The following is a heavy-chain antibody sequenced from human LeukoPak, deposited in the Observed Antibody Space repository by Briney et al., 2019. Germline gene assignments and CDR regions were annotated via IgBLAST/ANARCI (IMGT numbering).Heavy chain of an antibody. CDR2: VSKMGRVI. J-gene: IGHJ3*02. CDR1: GFIFATYA. Sequence: PGGSLRLSCAAPGFIFATYAMNWGRQALGEGLEWVSSVSKMGRVIYYSGSVRGRFTISRENALDTLYLQINSLRVQDTTVYYSTRGDESLQRNDALDIWGKGTMVTVSS. V-gene: IGHV3-21*01. D-gene: IGHD4-11*01. CDR3: TRGDESLQRNDALDI.